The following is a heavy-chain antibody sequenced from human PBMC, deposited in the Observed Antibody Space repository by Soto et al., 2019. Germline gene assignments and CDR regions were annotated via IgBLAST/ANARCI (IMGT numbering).Heavy chain of an antibody. CDR3: AAGYPRVGATTWLYYYGMDV. Sequence: ASVKVSCKSSGYTFTSYAMHWVRQAPGQRLEWMGWINAGNGNTNYAQKFQERVTITRDMSTSTAYMELSSLRSEDTAVYYCAAGYPRVGATTWLYYYGMDVWGQGTTVTVSS. CDR2: INAGNGNT. D-gene: IGHD1-26*01. CDR1: GYTFTSYA. J-gene: IGHJ6*02. V-gene: IGHV1-3*01.